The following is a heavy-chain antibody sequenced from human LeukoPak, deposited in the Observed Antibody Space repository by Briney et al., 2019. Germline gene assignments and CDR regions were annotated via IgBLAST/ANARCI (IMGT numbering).Heavy chain of an antibody. J-gene: IGHJ4*02. D-gene: IGHD1-26*01. CDR3: ARDRPGRELLPYFDY. Sequence: SVKVSCKASGGILSNYTISWVRQAPGQGLEWMGGLIPIFGTPYYAQNVQGRVTITADESTSTAFLGLRSLKSEDTAVYYCARDRPGRELLPYFDYWGQGTLVTVSS. CDR1: GGILSNYT. CDR2: LIPIFGTP. V-gene: IGHV1-69*01.